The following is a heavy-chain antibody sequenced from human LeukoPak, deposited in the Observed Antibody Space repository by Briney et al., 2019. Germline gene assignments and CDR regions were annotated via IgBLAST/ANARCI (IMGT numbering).Heavy chain of an antibody. CDR1: GFTFGDYA. J-gene: IGHJ4*02. CDR2: IRSKAYGGTT. Sequence: GGSLRLSCTASGFTFGDYAMSWVRQAPGKGLEWVGFIRSKAYGGTTEYAASVKGRFTISRDDSKSIAYLQMNSLKTEDTAVYYCTRESPEGFGEDDVGYWGQGTLVTVSS. D-gene: IGHD3-10*01. V-gene: IGHV3-49*04. CDR3: TRESPEGFGEDDVGY.